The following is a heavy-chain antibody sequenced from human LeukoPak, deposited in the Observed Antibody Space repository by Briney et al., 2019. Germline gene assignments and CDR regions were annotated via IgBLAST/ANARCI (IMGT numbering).Heavy chain of an antibody. CDR3: ARTLWYCSSTSCYPIDAAYYFDN. D-gene: IGHD2-2*01. J-gene: IGHJ4*02. CDR2: IYYSGST. Sequence: RSSETLSLTCTVSGGSISSTSYYWGWIRQPPGEGLEWVGSIYYSGSTYYSPSLKSQVTISVDTSNNQFSLKLSSVTAADTAVYYCARTLWYCSSTSCYPIDAAYYFDNWGQGTLVTVSS. V-gene: IGHV4-39*01. CDR1: GGSISSTSYY.